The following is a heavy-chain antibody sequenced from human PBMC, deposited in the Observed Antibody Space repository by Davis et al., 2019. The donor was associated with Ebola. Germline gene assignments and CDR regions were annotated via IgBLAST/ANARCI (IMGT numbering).Heavy chain of an antibody. V-gene: IGHV4-59*01. CDR2: IYYSGST. Sequence: PSETLSLTCTVSGGSISSYYWSWIRQPPGKGLEWIGYIYYSGSTNYNPSLKSRVTISVDTSKNQFSLKLSSVTAADTAVYYCARGVRDGYNHAFDIWGQGTMVTVSS. J-gene: IGHJ3*02. D-gene: IGHD5-24*01. CDR3: ARGVRDGYNHAFDI. CDR1: GGSISSYY.